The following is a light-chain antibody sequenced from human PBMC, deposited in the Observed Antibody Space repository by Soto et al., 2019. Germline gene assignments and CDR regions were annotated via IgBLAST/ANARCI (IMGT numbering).Light chain of an antibody. CDR2: LNNDGSH. J-gene: IGLJ2*01. CDR1: SGHSSYA. CDR3: QTWGTGFQV. V-gene: IGLV4-69*01. Sequence: QSVLTQSPSASASLGASVKLTCTLSSGHSSYAIAWHQKQPGKGPRYLMDLNNDGSHTKGDGIPDRFSGSSSGAERFLIISGLQSADEADYYCQTWGTGFQVFGGGTQLTVL.